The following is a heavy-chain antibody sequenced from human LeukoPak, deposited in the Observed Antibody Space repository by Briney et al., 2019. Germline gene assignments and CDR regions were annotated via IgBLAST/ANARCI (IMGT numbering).Heavy chain of an antibody. D-gene: IGHD1-7*01. CDR1: GGSISTYY. V-gene: IGHV4-59*08. J-gene: IGHJ6*02. CDR3: ARGTKILRPDYYYGMDV. Sequence: SGTLSLTRTVSGGSISTYYWSWIRQPPGKGLEWIGYIHYSGSTNYHPSLKNRVTISVDTSKNQFSLKLSSVTAADTAVYYCARGTKILRPDYYYGMDVWGRGTTVTVSS. CDR2: IHYSGST.